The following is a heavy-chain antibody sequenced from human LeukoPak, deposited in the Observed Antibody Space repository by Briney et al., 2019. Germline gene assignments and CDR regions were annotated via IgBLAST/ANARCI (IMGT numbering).Heavy chain of an antibody. CDR1: GYNFNTYW. D-gene: IGHD5-18*01. CDR3: ARHYSYGFRYFDY. CDR2: ISPADSDT. J-gene: IGHJ4*02. Sequence: GESLKISCKGFGYNFNTYWIVWVRQMPGKGLEWMGIISPADSDTRYSPSFQGQVTISADKSISTAYLQWSSLKASDTAMYYCARHYSYGFRYFDYWGQGTLVTVSS. V-gene: IGHV5-51*01.